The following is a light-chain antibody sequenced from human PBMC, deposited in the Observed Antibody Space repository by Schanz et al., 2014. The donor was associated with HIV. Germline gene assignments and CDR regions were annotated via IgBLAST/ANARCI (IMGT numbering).Light chain of an antibody. CDR3: QSFDSSLNGVV. CDR1: SGDVGSYNY. Sequence: QSALTQPASVSGSPGQSISISCTGTSGDVGSYNYVSWYQQHPGKAPKLMIYEVSERPSGVPDRFSGSKSGNTASLTVSGLQAEDEADYFCQSFDSSLNGVVFGGGTKLTVL. CDR2: EVS. V-gene: IGLV2-8*01. J-gene: IGLJ3*02.